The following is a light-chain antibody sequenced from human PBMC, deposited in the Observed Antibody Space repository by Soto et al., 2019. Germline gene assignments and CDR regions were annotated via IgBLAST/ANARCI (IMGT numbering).Light chain of an antibody. Sequence: QSALTQPASVSGSRGQSITISCSGTTSDVGGYNLVSWYQQHTAKAPKLLIYEGTQRPSGVSSRFSGSKSGNTASLTISGLQAEDEADYYCCSYASSSSYVFGTGTKVTVL. J-gene: IGLJ1*01. CDR3: CSYASSSSYV. V-gene: IGLV2-23*01. CDR1: TSDVGGYNL. CDR2: EGT.